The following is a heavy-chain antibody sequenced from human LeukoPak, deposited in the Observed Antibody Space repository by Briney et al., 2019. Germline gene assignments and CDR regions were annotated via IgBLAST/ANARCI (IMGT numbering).Heavy chain of an antibody. CDR2: IRYDGSNK. CDR1: GFTFSSYG. Sequence: GGSLRLSCAASGFTFSSYGMHWVRQAPGKGLEWVAFIRYDGSNKYYADSVKGRFTISRDNSKNTLYLQMNSLRAEDTAVYYCAKEAIAAADAFDIWGQGTMVTVSS. V-gene: IGHV3-30*02. J-gene: IGHJ3*02. CDR3: AKEAIAAADAFDI. D-gene: IGHD6-13*01.